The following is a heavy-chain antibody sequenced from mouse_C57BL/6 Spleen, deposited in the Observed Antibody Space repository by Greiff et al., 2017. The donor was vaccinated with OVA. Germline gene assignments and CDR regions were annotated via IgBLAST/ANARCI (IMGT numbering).Heavy chain of an antibody. D-gene: IGHD1-1*01. J-gene: IGHJ3*01. V-gene: IGHV1-53*01. CDR1: GYTFTSYW. CDR2: INPSNGGT. Sequence: QVQLQQPGTELVKPGASVKLSCKASGYTFTSYWMHWVKQRPGQGLEWIGNINPSNGGTNYNEKFKSKATLTVDKSSSTAYMPHSSLTSEDSAVYYCARDYSSSSAWFAYWGQGTLVTVSA. CDR3: ARDYSSSSAWFAY.